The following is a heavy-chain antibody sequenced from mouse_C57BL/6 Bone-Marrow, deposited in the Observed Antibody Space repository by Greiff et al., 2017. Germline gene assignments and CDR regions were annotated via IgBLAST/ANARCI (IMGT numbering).Heavy chain of an antibody. CDR2: ISSGGSYT. CDR1: GFTFSSYG. CDR3: ARRNNYEDYYAMDY. J-gene: IGHJ4*01. D-gene: IGHD1-3*01. V-gene: IGHV5-6*01. Sequence: EVQGVESGGDLVKPGGSLKLSCAASGFTFSSYGMSWVRQTPDKRLEWVATISSGGSYTYYPDSVKGRFTISRDNAKNTLYLQMSSLKSEDTAMYYCARRNNYEDYYAMDYWGQGTSVTVSS.